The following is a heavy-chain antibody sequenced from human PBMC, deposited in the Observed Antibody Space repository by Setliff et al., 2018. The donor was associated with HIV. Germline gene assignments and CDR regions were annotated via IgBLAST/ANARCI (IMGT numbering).Heavy chain of an antibody. CDR3: ARVDYYDSSGYWHFDY. CDR2: IIPKFGAA. CDR1: GDTFGSHT. J-gene: IGHJ4*02. Sequence: SVKVSCKASGDTFGSHTISWVRQAPRQGLEWMGGIIPKFGAANYAQNFQGRVAITEDKFTKTAYMELSSLRSDDTAVYYCARVDYYDSSGYWHFDYWGQGTQVTVSS. V-gene: IGHV1-69*06. D-gene: IGHD3-22*01.